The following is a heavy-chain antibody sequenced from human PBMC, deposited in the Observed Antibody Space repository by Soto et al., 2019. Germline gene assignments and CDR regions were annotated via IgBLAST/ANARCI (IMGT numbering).Heavy chain of an antibody. J-gene: IGHJ6*02. V-gene: IGHV1-24*01. Sequence: GASVKVSCKVSGYTLTELSMHWVRQAPGKGLEWMGGFDPEDGETIYAQKFQGRVTMTEDTSTDTAYMELSSLRSEDTAVYYCATDTKYSSSYYYGMDVWGQGTTVTVSS. D-gene: IGHD6-13*01. CDR2: FDPEDGET. CDR1: GYTLTELS. CDR3: ATDTKYSSSYYYGMDV.